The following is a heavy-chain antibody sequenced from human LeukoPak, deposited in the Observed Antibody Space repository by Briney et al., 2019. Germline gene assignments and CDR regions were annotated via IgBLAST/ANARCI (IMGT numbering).Heavy chain of an antibody. CDR3: ARVSIAAQPGFDY. CDR2: IYYSGST. CDR1: GGSISSSSYY. D-gene: IGHD6-6*01. Sequence: SETLSLTCTVSGGSISSSSYYWGWIRQPPGTGLEWIGSIYYSGSTYYNPSLKSRVTISVDTSKNQFSLKPSSVTAADTAVYYCARVSIAAQPGFDYWGQGTLVTVSS. V-gene: IGHV4-39*01. J-gene: IGHJ4*02.